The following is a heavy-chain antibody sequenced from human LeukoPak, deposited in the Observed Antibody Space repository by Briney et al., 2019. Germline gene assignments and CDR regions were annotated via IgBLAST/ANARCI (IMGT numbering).Heavy chain of an antibody. CDR3: AILADSSGRGSFDY. V-gene: IGHV3-30*03. CDR2: ISYAGSNK. Sequence: ISYAGSNKYYADSGKGRLTIARDNSKNTLYLQMNSLRAEDTAVYYCAILADSSGRGSFDYWGQGTLVTVSS. J-gene: IGHJ4*02. D-gene: IGHD6-25*01.